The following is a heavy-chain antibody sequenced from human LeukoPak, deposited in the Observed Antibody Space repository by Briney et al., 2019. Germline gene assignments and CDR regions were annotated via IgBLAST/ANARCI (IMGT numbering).Heavy chain of an antibody. CDR1: GGSFSGYY. D-gene: IGHD2-2*02. V-gene: IGHV4-34*01. CDR2: INHSGST. J-gene: IGHJ6*03. CDR3: ARGRYCTSTSCYTVWSVNYYYYMDV. Sequence: PSETLSLTCAVYGGSFSGYYWGWIRQPPGKGLEWIGEINHSGSTNYNPSLKSRVTISVDTSKNQFSLKLGSVTAADTAVYYCARGRYCTSTSCYTVWSVNYYYYMDVWGKGTTVTVSS.